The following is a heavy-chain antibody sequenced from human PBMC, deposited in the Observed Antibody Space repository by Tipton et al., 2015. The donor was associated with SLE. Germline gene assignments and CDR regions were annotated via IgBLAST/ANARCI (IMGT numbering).Heavy chain of an antibody. Sequence: SLRLSCTASGFTFGDYAMSWVRQAPGKGLEWVSAISGSGGSTYYADSVKGRFTISRDNSKNTLYLQMNSLRAEDTAVYYCARDTLITMIVPPVWGQGTMVTVSS. CDR2: ISGSGGST. CDR3: ARDTLITMIVPPV. V-gene: IGHV3-23*01. CDR1: GFTFGDYA. J-gene: IGHJ3*01. D-gene: IGHD3-22*01.